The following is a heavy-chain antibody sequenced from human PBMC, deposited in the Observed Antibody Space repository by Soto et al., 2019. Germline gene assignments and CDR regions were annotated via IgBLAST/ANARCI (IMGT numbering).Heavy chain of an antibody. V-gene: IGHV3-33*01. Sequence: HPGGSLRLSCAASGFTFSSYGMHWVRQAPGKGLEWVAVIWYDGSNKYYADSVKGRFTISRDNSKNTLYLQMNSLRAEDTAVYYCAREEMVAATLCYYYGMDVWGQGTTVTVSS. CDR2: IWYDGSNK. CDR1: GFTFSSYG. J-gene: IGHJ6*02. CDR3: AREEMVAATLCYYYGMDV. D-gene: IGHD2-15*01.